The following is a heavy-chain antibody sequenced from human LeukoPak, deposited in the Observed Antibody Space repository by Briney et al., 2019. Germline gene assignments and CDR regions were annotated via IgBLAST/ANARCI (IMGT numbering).Heavy chain of an antibody. Sequence: PSETLSLTCTVSGGSISSGSYYWSWIRQPAGKGLEWIGRIYTSGSTNYNPSLKSRVTISVDTSKNQFSLKLSSVTAADTAVYYCARGRSLLDYWGQGTLVTVSS. CDR3: ARGRSLLDY. CDR1: GGSISSGSYY. V-gene: IGHV4-61*02. J-gene: IGHJ4*02. CDR2: IYTSGST. D-gene: IGHD3-10*01.